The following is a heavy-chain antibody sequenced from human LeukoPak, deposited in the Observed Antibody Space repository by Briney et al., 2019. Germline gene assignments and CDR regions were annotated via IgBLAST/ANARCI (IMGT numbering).Heavy chain of an antibody. CDR1: GDSVSSNSAT. V-gene: IGHV6-1*01. J-gene: IGHJ4*02. Sequence: SQTLSLTCAISGDSVSSNSATWNWIRQSPSSGLEWLGRTYYRSKWYDDYGVSVKSRITMNPDTSKNQFSLQLNSVTPEDTAVYYCARAMRITAAGTFYFDYWGQGTLVTVSS. CDR3: ARAMRITAAGTFYFDY. D-gene: IGHD6-25*01. CDR2: TYYRSKWYD.